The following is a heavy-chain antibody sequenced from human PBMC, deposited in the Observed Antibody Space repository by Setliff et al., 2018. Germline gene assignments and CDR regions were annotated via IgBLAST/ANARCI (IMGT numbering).Heavy chain of an antibody. V-gene: IGHV1-18*01. CDR2: ISGYNGNT. CDR1: GYSFRNFG. J-gene: IGHJ6*02. CDR3: ARERAYDGINYYGMDV. Sequence: ASVKVSCKASGYSFRNFGITWVRQAPGQGLEWMGWISGYNGNTNYVQEFQGRVTMTTDTTTSTAYMELRSLRSGDTAVYYCARERAYDGINYYGMDVWGQGTTVTVSS. D-gene: IGHD3-22*01.